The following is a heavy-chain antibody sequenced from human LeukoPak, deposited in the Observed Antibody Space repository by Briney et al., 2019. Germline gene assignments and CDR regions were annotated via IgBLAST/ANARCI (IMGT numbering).Heavy chain of an antibody. Sequence: KSSQTLSLTRTVSGGSISSGSYCWSWIRQPAGKGLEWIGRIYTSGSTNYNPTLKSRFTISVDTSKNQFSLKLSSVTAADTAVYYCARDAVVIDAFDIWGQGTMVTVSS. D-gene: IGHD3-22*01. CDR2: IYTSGST. J-gene: IGHJ3*02. V-gene: IGHV4-61*02. CDR1: GGSISSGSYC. CDR3: ARDAVVIDAFDI.